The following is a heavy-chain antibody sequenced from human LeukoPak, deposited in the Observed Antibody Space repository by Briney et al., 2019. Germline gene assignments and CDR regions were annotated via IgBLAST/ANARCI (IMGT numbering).Heavy chain of an antibody. CDR1: GVSISSYY. V-gene: IGHV4-59*08. D-gene: IGHD2-21*02. Sequence: IPSETLSLTCTVSGVSISSYYWSWIRQPPGKGREWIGYIYYSGSTNYNPSLKSRVTISVDTSKNQFSLKLSSVTAADTAVYYCARAIVVVTAIGYYYYMDVWGKGTTVTVSS. CDR2: IYYSGST. J-gene: IGHJ6*03. CDR3: ARAIVVVTAIGYYYYMDV.